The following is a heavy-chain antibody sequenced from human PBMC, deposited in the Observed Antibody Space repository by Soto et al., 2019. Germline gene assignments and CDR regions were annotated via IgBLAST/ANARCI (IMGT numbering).Heavy chain of an antibody. CDR1: GFTISNYA. Sequence: GGSLRLSCAASGFTISNYAMSWVRQAPGKGLEWVSAISGSGDKTFYADSVKGRFTISRDNSKNMLYLQMNSLRAEDTAVYFCEKDQYSGSYYWFAPWGQGTLVTVSS. J-gene: IGHJ5*02. CDR3: EKDQYSGSYYWFAP. D-gene: IGHD1-26*01. CDR2: ISGSGDKT. V-gene: IGHV3-23*01.